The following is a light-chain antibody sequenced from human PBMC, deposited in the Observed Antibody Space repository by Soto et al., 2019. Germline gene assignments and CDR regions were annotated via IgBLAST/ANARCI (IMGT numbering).Light chain of an antibody. CDR2: KAS. V-gene: IGKV1-5*03. CDR1: QNIATW. J-gene: IGKJ1*01. CDR3: TEISSFSL. Sequence: IQVTQTPSTLAASIGDRVTITCRASQNIATWLAWYQQKPGNAPKLLIYKASTLQSGVPSRFSGSGSGTEFTLTISSLQPDVFAATASTEISSFSLFGQ.